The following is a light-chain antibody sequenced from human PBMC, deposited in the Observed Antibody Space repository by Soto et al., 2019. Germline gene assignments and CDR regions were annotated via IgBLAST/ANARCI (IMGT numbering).Light chain of an antibody. CDR1: SSNIGAGYD. Sequence: QSVLTQPPSVSGDQGQRVTISCTGSSSNIGAGYDVHWYHHLPGTDTKLLIYGNTNRPSGISDRFSASKSGSSASLAITGLQAEEEADYYCQSYDSSLRAWVFGGGTKLTVL. V-gene: IGLV1-40*01. J-gene: IGLJ3*02. CDR3: QSYDSSLRAWV. CDR2: GNT.